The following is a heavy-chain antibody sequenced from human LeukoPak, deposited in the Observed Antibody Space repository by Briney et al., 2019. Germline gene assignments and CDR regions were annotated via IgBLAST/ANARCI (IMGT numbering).Heavy chain of an antibody. V-gene: IGHV7-4-1*02. CDR2: INTNTGNP. J-gene: IGHJ4*02. D-gene: IGHD2-15*01. Sequence: ASVKVSCKASGYTFTSYAMNWVRQAPGQGLEWMGWINTNTGNPTYAQGFTGRFVFSLDTSVSTAYLQISSLKAEDTAVYYCASVDCSGGSCYYDYWGQGTLATVSS. CDR1: GYTFTSYA. CDR3: ASVDCSGGSCYYDY.